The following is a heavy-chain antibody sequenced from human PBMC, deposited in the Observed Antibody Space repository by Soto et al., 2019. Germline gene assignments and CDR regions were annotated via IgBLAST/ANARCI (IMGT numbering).Heavy chain of an antibody. D-gene: IGHD3-3*01. CDR3: VRGLSIFGVAKRFDP. Sequence: SXTLSLTCAVYGGSFSAYYWSWIRQPPVKGLEWIGEINHSGGTNYNPSLKNRVTISVDTSKNQFSLKLFSVTAADTAVYYCVRGLSIFGVAKRFDPWGQGTLVTVSS. J-gene: IGHJ5*02. CDR1: GGSFSAYY. CDR2: INHSGGT. V-gene: IGHV4-34*01.